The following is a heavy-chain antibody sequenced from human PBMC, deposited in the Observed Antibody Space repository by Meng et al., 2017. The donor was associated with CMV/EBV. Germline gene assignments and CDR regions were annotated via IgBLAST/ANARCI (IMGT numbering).Heavy chain of an antibody. CDR1: GFTFSDYY. CDR2: ISSSGSTI. V-gene: IGHV3-11*01. Sequence: GESLKISCAASGFTFSDYYMSWIRQAPGKGLEWVSYISSSGSTIYYADSVKGRFTISRDNAKNSLYLQMNSLRAEDTAVYYCARGTVVPAAGPFDYYYYGMDVWGQGTTVTVSS. CDR3: ARGTVVPAAGPFDYYYYGMDV. J-gene: IGHJ6*02. D-gene: IGHD2-2*01.